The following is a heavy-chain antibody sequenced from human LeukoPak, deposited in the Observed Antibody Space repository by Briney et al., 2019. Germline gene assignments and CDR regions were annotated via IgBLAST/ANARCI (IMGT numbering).Heavy chain of an antibody. J-gene: IGHJ5*02. V-gene: IGHV3-23*01. Sequence: GGSLRLSCAVSGLTFSSYWMHWVRQAPGKGLEWVSAISGSGGSTYYADSVRGRFTISRDNSKNTLYLQMNSLRAEDTAVYYCAKATVSVTRNWFDPWGQGTLVTVSS. CDR2: ISGSGGST. CDR1: GLTFSSYW. CDR3: AKATVSVTRNWFDP. D-gene: IGHD4-17*01.